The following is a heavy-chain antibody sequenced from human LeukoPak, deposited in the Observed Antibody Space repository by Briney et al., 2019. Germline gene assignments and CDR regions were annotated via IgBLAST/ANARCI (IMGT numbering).Heavy chain of an antibody. CDR3: ARHVRSSSWYFDY. Sequence: SETLSLTCTVSGGRINNHYWTWIRQPPGKGLEWLGYIYYSGTTNYNPSLRSRVTISIDTSKNQFSLKMSSVTAADTAVYYCARHVRSSSWYFDYWGQGTLVTVSS. V-gene: IGHV4-59*11. D-gene: IGHD6-13*01. CDR2: IYYSGTT. CDR1: GGRINNHY. J-gene: IGHJ4*02.